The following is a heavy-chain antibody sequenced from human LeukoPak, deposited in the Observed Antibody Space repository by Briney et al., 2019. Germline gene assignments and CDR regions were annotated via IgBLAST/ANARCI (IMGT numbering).Heavy chain of an antibody. J-gene: IGHJ5*02. Sequence: GGSLRLSCTASGVTFRNYWMRGLRQAPGKGLEGGGNIKEDGTTIYSVDSVKGRFTISRDNAKHSLYLQMNSVRDDDTAVSYCVRAVDYGCFDPWGQGTLVAVSS. D-gene: IGHD3-16*01. V-gene: IGHV3-7*01. CDR2: IKEDGTTI. CDR1: GVTFRNYW. CDR3: VRAVDYGCFDP.